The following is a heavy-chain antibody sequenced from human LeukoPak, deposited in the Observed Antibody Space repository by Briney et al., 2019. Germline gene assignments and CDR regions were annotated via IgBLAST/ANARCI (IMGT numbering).Heavy chain of an antibody. CDR2: IKQDGSEK. V-gene: IGHV3-7*01. J-gene: IGHJ4*02. CDR1: GFTFSSYA. Sequence: LGGSLRLSCAASGFTFSSYAMSWVRQAPGKGLEWVANIKQDGSEKNYVDSVKGRFTISRDNAKNSLYLQTNSLRAEDTAVYYCARGGYTFEYWGQGTLVTVSS. D-gene: IGHD5-18*01. CDR3: ARGGYTFEY.